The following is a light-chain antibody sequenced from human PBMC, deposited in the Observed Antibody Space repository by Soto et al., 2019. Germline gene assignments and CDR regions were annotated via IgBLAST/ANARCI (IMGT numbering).Light chain of an antibody. CDR3: CSYVGSHTKYV. CDR2: DVS. V-gene: IGLV2-11*01. Sequence: QSALTQPRSVSGSPGQSVTISCTGTSGDVGGYNFVSWYQQHPGKAPTLMIFDVSQRPSGVPDRFSGSKSGNAASLTISGLQAEDEADYYCCSYVGSHTKYVFGSGTQLTVL. CDR1: SGDVGGYNF. J-gene: IGLJ7*01.